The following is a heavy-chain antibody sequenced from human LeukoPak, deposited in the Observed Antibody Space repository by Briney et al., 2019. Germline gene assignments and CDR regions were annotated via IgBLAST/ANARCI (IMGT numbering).Heavy chain of an antibody. CDR1: GYTFTSYY. V-gene: IGHV1-46*03. CDR2: INPSGGST. Sequence: ASVKVSCKASGYTFTSYYMHWVRQAPGQGLEWMGIINPSGGSTSYAQKFQGRVTMTRDTSTSTVYMELSSLRSEDTAVYYCARGIVVVPAARGNWFDPWGQGTLVTVSS. D-gene: IGHD2-2*01. CDR3: ARGIVVVPAARGNWFDP. J-gene: IGHJ5*02.